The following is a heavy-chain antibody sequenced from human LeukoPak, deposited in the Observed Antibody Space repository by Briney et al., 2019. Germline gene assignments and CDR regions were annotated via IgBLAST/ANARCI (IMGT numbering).Heavy chain of an antibody. CDR1: GGTFSSYA. D-gene: IGHD5-24*01. Sequence: SVKVSCKASGGTFSSYAISWVRQAPGQGLEWMGGIIPIFGTANYAQKFQGRVTITADESTSTAYMELSSLRSEDTAVYYCARSPLDGYNSFYYYYGMAVWGQGTTVTVSS. CDR3: ARSPLDGYNSFYYYYGMAV. V-gene: IGHV1-69*13. CDR2: IIPIFGTA. J-gene: IGHJ6*02.